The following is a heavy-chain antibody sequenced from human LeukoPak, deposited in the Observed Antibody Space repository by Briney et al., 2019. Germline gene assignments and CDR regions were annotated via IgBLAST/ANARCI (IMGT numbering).Heavy chain of an antibody. CDR1: GYTFTGYY. CDR3: ARSGAYGSGSYLSY. Sequence: ASVKVSCKASGYTFTGYYMHWVRQAPGQGLEWMGWINPNSGGTNYAQKFQGRVTMTRDTSISTAYMELGSLRSDDTAVYYCARSGAYGSGSYLSYWGQGTLVTVSP. CDR2: INPNSGGT. V-gene: IGHV1-2*02. D-gene: IGHD3-10*01. J-gene: IGHJ4*02.